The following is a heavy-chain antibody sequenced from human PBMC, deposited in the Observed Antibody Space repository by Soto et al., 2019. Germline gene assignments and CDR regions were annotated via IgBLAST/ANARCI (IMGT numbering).Heavy chain of an antibody. CDR2: IYYSGST. CDR1: GGSISSYY. CDR3: ARVATEYSGYDYFGNWNRDYYYYGMDV. D-gene: IGHD5-12*01. Sequence: SETLSLTCTVSGGSISSYYWSWIRQPPGKGLEWIGYIYYSGSTNYNPSLKSRVTISVDTSKNQFSLKLSSVTAADTAVYYCARVATEYSGYDYFGNWNRDYYYYGMDVWGQGTTVTVSS. V-gene: IGHV4-59*01. J-gene: IGHJ6*02.